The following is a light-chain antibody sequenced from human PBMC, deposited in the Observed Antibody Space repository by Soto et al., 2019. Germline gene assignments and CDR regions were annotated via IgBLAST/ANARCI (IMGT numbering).Light chain of an antibody. CDR3: GSYLTSSIV. CDR1: SSDVG. CDR2: DVT. V-gene: IGLV2-18*02. J-gene: IGLJ2*01. Sequence: QSVLTQPPSVSGSPGQSVTISCTGASSDVGVAWYQQPPGTAPKLLIYDVTNRPAGVPDRFSGSKSGNTASLTISGLQAGDEADYYCGSYLTSSIVFGRGTKVTVL.